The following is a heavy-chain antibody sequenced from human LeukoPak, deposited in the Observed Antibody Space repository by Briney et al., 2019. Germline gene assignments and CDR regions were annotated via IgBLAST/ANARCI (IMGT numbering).Heavy chain of an antibody. CDR2: INIDGSST. D-gene: IGHD6-6*01. CDR3: ARAGISGRPPDY. Sequence: GGSLRLSCEASGFTFSSYWMHWVRQVPGKGLVWVSRINIDGSSTTYADSVKGRFAISRDNVRNTLYVQLNSLRVEDTAVYYCARAGISGRPPDYWGQGTLVTVSS. V-gene: IGHV3-74*01. CDR1: GFTFSSYW. J-gene: IGHJ4*02.